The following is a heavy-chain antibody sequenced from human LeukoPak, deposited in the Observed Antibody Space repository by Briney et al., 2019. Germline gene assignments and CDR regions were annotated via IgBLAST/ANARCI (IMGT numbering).Heavy chain of an antibody. Sequence: PGGSLRLSCAASGFTFTTYSMNWVRQGPGKGLEWVSFISSSSSSIYYADSVKGRFTISRDNAKNSLYLQMNSLRADDTAVYYCARGNWANNYWGQGTLVTVSS. CDR1: GFTFTTYS. J-gene: IGHJ4*02. V-gene: IGHV3-21*01. CDR2: ISSSSSSI. D-gene: IGHD1-1*01. CDR3: ARGNWANNY.